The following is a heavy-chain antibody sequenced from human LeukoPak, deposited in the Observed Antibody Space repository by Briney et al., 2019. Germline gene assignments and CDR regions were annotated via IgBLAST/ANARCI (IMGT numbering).Heavy chain of an antibody. CDR3: AAWTDRGYNF. V-gene: IGHV3-7*01. Sequence: GESLKISCAASGFSFRSSWMNWVRQAPGKGLQWVANINPEGSQTRFVDSVMGRFTMSKDNVKNSPYLQMNSLRVEDTAVFYCAAWTDRGYNFWGQGTVVTVSS. D-gene: IGHD5-24*01. CDR2: INPEGSQT. J-gene: IGHJ4*02. CDR1: GFSFRSSW.